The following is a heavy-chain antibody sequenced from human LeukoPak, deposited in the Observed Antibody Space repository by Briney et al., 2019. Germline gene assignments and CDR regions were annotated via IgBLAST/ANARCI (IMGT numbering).Heavy chain of an antibody. V-gene: IGHV1-2*02. CDR2: VNPNSGYT. Sequence: ASVKVSCKASGYPFTTYYIHWVRQAPGQTLEWMGRVNPNSGYTIYAQKFQGRLTMTRDTSISTAYMDLSSLTFDDTAVYFCMRGPDSGWQFPFDLWGQGTLVTASS. CDR1: GYPFTTYY. CDR3: MRGPDSGWQFPFDL. D-gene: IGHD5-12*01. J-gene: IGHJ4*02.